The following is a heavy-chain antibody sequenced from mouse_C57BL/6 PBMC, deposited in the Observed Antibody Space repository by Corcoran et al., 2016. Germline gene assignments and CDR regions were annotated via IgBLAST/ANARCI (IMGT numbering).Heavy chain of an antibody. Sequence: DVQLQESGPGLVKPSQSLSLTCSVTGYSITSGYYWNWIRQFPGNKLEWMGYISYDGSNNYNPSLKNRVSITRDTSKNQFFLKLNSVTTEDTATYYCARGLGRAMDYWGQGTSVTVSS. CDR3: ARGLGRAMDY. CDR2: ISYDGSN. D-gene: IGHD4-1*01. V-gene: IGHV3-6*01. J-gene: IGHJ4*01. CDR1: GYSITSGYY.